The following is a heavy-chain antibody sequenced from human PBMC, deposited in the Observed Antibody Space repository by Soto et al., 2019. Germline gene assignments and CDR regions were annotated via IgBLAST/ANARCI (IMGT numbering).Heavy chain of an antibody. D-gene: IGHD6-13*01. CDR2: SYYSGTT. CDR1: GGSIISDGYY. CDR3: ARHHSDGLDC. J-gene: IGHJ4*02. Sequence: QLQLQESGPGLVKPSETLSLTCTVSGGSIISDGYYWAWVRQPPGKGLEWIGNSYYSGTTNYAPSLKSRVTVSVDTYKNQFSLKLISVTAADTAVYFCARHHSDGLDCWGQGTLVTVSS. V-gene: IGHV4-39*01.